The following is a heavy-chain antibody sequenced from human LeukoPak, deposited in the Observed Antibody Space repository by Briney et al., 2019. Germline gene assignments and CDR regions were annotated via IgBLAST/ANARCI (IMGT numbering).Heavy chain of an antibody. V-gene: IGHV3-23*01. CDR3: AKKARIAAAGRNDY. CDR2: ISGSGGST. CDR1: GFTFSSYA. D-gene: IGHD6-13*01. J-gene: IGHJ4*02. Sequence: AGGSLRLSCAASGFTFSSYAMSWVRQAPGKGLEWVSAISGSGGSTYYADSVKGRFTISRDDSKNTLYLQMNSLRAEDTAVYYCAKKARIAAAGRNDYWGQGTLVTVSS.